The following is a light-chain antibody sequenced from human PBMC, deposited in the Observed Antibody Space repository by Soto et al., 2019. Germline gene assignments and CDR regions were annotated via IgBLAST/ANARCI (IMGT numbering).Light chain of an antibody. Sequence: QSVLTQPASVSGSPGQSITISCTGTSSDVGGYNYVSWYQQHPGKAPKLMIYDVSNRPSGVSNRFSASQSGNTASLRISGLQAEDEGDNYSASYTSSSTHVFGSGTKLPV. CDR3: ASYTSSSTHV. CDR2: DVS. J-gene: IGLJ1*01. CDR1: SSDVGGYNY. V-gene: IGLV2-14*01.